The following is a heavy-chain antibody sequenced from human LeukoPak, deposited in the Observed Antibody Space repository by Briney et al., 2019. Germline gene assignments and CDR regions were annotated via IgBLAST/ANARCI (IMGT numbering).Heavy chain of an antibody. CDR2: INHSGST. J-gene: IGHJ4*02. D-gene: IGHD6-19*01. CDR1: GGSFSGYY. Sequence: PSETLSLTRAVYGGSFSGYYWSWIRQPPGKGLEWIGEINHSGSTNYNPSLKSRVTISVDTSKNQFSLKLSSVTAADTAVYYCARGARYSSGRFDYWGQGTLVTVSS. V-gene: IGHV4-34*01. CDR3: ARGARYSSGRFDY.